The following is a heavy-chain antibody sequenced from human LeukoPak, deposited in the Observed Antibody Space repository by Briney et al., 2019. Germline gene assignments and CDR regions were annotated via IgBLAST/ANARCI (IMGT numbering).Heavy chain of an antibody. CDR1: GFTFSSYE. CDR3: ARGESYYSSSSPWFDP. Sequence: GGSLRLSCAASGFTFSSYEMNWVRQAPGKGLEWVSYISSSGSTIYYADSVRGRFTISRDNAKNSLYLQMNSLRAEDTAVYYCARGESYYSSSSPWFDPWGQGTLVTVSS. J-gene: IGHJ5*02. V-gene: IGHV3-48*03. CDR2: ISSSGSTI. D-gene: IGHD6-6*01.